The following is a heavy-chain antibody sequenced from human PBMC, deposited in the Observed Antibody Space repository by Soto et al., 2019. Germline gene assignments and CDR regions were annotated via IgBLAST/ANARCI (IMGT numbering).Heavy chain of an antibody. J-gene: IGHJ6*02. CDR2: IIPKLGSA. Sequence: GASVKVSCKASGGGNLRDYRTTWVRRAPGQGLEWTGGIIPKLGSANYAQKFQGRVTITADESTSTAYMELSSLRSDDTAVYYCASGVWATLPPGDYYYYGTDVWGQGTTVTVSS. CDR1: GGGNLRDYR. V-gene: IGHV1-69*13. D-gene: IGHD2-21*02. CDR3: ASGVWATLPPGDYYYYGTDV.